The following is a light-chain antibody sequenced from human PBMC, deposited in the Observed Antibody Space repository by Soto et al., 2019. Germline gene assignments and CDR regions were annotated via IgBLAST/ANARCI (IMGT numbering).Light chain of an antibody. CDR2: DVT. Sequence: QSALTQPASVSGSPGQSITISCTGTSSDIGPYNYVSWYQQHPGKAPKLLIYDVTNRPSGVSDRFSGSKSGRTASLTISGLHAEDEADYYCSSYTSIIAVVFGGGTKLTVL. CDR1: SSDIGPYNY. CDR3: SSYTSIIAVV. V-gene: IGLV2-14*03. J-gene: IGLJ2*01.